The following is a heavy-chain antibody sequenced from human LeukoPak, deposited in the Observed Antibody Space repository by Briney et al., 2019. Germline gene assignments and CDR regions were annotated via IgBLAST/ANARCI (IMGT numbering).Heavy chain of an antibody. CDR2: IYTSGCT. Sequence: PSDTLSLTCTVSGGSIRRYYWSWIRQPAGKGLEWIGRIYTSGCTNYHPSLNRRVTMSVDTSKNQFSLKLSSVTAADTAVYYCARNYYDSSGYKYAFDYWGQGTLVTVSS. CDR1: GGSIRRYY. D-gene: IGHD3-22*01. J-gene: IGHJ4*02. CDR3: ARNYYDSSGYKYAFDY. V-gene: IGHV4-4*07.